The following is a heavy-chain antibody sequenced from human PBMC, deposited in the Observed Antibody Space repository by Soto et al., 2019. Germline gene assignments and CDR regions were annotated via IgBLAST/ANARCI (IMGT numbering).Heavy chain of an antibody. D-gene: IGHD3-22*01. CDR2: IYSGGST. V-gene: IGHV3-66*01. Sequence: PGGSLRLSCAASGFTVSSNYMSWVRQAPGKGLEWVSVIYSGGSTYYADPVKGRFTISRDNSKNTLYLQMNSLRAEDTAVYYCARVFGGPSGYYPFDYWGQGTLVTVSS. CDR1: GFTVSSNY. CDR3: ARVFGGPSGYYPFDY. J-gene: IGHJ4*02.